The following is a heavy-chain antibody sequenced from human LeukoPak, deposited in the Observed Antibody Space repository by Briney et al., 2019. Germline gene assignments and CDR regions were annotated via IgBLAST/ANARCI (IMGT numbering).Heavy chain of an antibody. Sequence: GGSLRLSCAASGFTFRSYWMHWVRQAPGKGLVWVSRINSDGSSTSYADSVKGRFTISRDNAKNTLYLQMNSLRAEDTAVYYSARAVRGESSGWYRNFDYWGQGTLVTVSS. J-gene: IGHJ4*02. CDR2: INSDGSST. CDR3: ARAVRGESSGWYRNFDY. V-gene: IGHV3-74*01. CDR1: GFTFRSYW. D-gene: IGHD6-19*01.